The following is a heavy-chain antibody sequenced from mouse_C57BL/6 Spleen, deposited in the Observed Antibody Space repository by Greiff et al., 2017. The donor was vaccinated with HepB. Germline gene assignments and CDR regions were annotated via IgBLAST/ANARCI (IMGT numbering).Heavy chain of an antibody. J-gene: IGHJ1*03. CDR1: GFTFSDYY. CDR2: INYDGSST. Sequence: EVKLMESEGGLVQPGSSMKLSCTASGFTFSDYYMAWVRQVPEKGLEWVANINYDGSSTYYLDSLKSRFIISRENAKNILYLQMSSLKSEDTATYYCARDRPHYYGSSYGYFDVWGTGTTVTVSS. CDR3: ARDRPHYYGSSYGYFDV. V-gene: IGHV5-16*01. D-gene: IGHD1-1*01.